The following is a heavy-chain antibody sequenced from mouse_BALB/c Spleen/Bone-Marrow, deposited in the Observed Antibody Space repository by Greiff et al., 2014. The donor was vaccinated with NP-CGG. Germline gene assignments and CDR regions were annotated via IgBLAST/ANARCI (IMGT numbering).Heavy chain of an antibody. V-gene: IGHV1-69*02. CDR2: IEPSDNYT. J-gene: IGHJ2*02. D-gene: IGHD1-1*01. CDR1: GYTFTNCW. CDR3: ARGRTTVVSDY. Sequence: VQLQQSGAEVVKPGASVKVSCKASGYTFTNCWMQWVKQRPGQGLEWIGEIEPSDNYTNYNQDFKGKATLTVDKSSSTAYMQLSSLTSEDSAVYYCARGRTTVVSDYWGQGTSLTVSS.